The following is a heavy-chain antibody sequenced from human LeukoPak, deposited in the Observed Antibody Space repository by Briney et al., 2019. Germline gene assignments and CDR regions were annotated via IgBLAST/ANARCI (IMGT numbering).Heavy chain of an antibody. Sequence: GGSLRLSCAASGFTFSSYAMSWVRQAPGKGLEWVSAISGSGGSTYYADSVKGRFTISRDNSKNTLYLQMNSLRAEDTAVYYCAKETYYDYVWGSYKAYYFDYWGQGTLVTVSS. CDR1: GFTFSSYA. D-gene: IGHD3-16*01. CDR3: AKETYYDYVWGSYKAYYFDY. J-gene: IGHJ4*02. V-gene: IGHV3-23*01. CDR2: ISGSGGST.